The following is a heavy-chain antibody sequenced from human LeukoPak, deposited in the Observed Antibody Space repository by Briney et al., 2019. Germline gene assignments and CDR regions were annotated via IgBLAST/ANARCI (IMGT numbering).Heavy chain of an antibody. Sequence: ASVKVSCKASGYTFTSYDINWVRQATGQGLEWMGWMNPNSGNTGYAQKFRGRVTMTRNTSISTAYMELSSLRSEDTAVCYCARNGNRSSWFDYWGQGTLVTVSS. D-gene: IGHD6-13*01. CDR3: ARNGNRSSWFDY. V-gene: IGHV1-8*01. CDR2: MNPNSGNT. CDR1: GYTFTSYD. J-gene: IGHJ4*02.